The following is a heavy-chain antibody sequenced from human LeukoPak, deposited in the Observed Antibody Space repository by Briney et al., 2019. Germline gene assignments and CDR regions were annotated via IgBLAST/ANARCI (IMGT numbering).Heavy chain of an antibody. V-gene: IGHV4-59*01. Sequence: PSETLSLTCTASGGSIRGYYWSWVRQPPGRGLEFIGHVHYTGSTYYNPSLKSRVAISLDTPKNQFSLKLSSVTAADTAVYYCARYGFYHFDSWGQGTRVTVSS. D-gene: IGHD3-3*01. CDR2: VHYTGST. J-gene: IGHJ4*02. CDR3: ARYGFYHFDS. CDR1: GGSIRGYY.